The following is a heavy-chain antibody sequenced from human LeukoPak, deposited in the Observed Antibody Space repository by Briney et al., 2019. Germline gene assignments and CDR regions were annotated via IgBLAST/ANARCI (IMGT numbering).Heavy chain of an antibody. D-gene: IGHD6-19*01. CDR2: INPNSGGT. V-gene: IGHV1-2*02. CDR3: AREAIAVAGSTDYYYMDV. Sequence: GASVKVSCKASGYTFTGYYMHWVRQAPGQGLEWMGWINPNSGGTNYAQKFQGRVTMTRDTSISTAYMELSRLRSDDTAVYYCAREAIAVAGSTDYYYMDVWGKGTTVTISS. J-gene: IGHJ6*03. CDR1: GYTFTGYY.